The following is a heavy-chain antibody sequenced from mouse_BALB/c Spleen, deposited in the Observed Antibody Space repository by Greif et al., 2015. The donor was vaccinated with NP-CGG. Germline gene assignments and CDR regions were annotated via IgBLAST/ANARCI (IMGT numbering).Heavy chain of an antibody. J-gene: IGHJ1*01. Sequence: EVQLQESGPELVKPGASVKISCKTSGYTFAEYTLHWVKQRHGRSLEWIGGINPNNGGTIYNQKFKDKATLTEDRSSSPAYMELRSLTSEGSAVYYCVRKRYGNWYFDVWGAGTTVTVSS. CDR1: GYTFAEYT. CDR2: INPNNGGT. D-gene: IGHD2-1*01. CDR3: VRKRYGNWYFDV. V-gene: IGHV1-18*01.